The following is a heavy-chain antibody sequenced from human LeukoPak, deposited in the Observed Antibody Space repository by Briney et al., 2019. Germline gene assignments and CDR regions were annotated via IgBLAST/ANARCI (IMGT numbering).Heavy chain of an antibody. J-gene: IGHJ6*02. CDR1: GGSISSSSYY. D-gene: IGHD5-12*01. Sequence: PSETLSLTCTVSGGSISSSSYYWGWIRQPPGKGLEWIGSIYYSGSTYYNPSLKSRVTISVDTSKNQFSLKLSSVTAADTAVYYCARDRAIVATPNTDYYYYGMDVWGQGTTVTVSS. V-gene: IGHV4-39*07. CDR3: ARDRAIVATPNTDYYYYGMDV. CDR2: IYYSGST.